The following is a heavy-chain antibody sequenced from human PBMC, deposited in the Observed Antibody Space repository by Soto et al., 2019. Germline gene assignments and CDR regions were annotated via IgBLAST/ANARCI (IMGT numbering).Heavy chain of an antibody. CDR2: IYYSGST. Sequence: SETLSLTCSVSGASITSYHWSWIRQPPGKGLEWVGYIYYSGSTNYNPSLKSRVTISVDTSKNQLSLKLKSMTAADTAVYYCARGDSSGYYYSFDYWGRGTLVTAPQ. CDR1: GASITSYH. V-gene: IGHV4-59*01. CDR3: ARGDSSGYYYSFDY. D-gene: IGHD3-22*01. J-gene: IGHJ4*02.